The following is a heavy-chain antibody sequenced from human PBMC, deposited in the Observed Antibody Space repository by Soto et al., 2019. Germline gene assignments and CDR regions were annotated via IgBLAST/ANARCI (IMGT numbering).Heavy chain of an antibody. CDR3: AKGIAAAGRGYYYYYYGMDV. D-gene: IGHD6-13*01. Sequence: GGSLRLSCAASGFTFSSYAMSWVRQAPGKGLEWVSAISGSGGSTYYADSVKGRFTISRDNSKNTLYLQMNSLRAEDTAVYYCAKGIAAAGRGYYYYYYGMDVWGQGTTVTVSS. CDR1: GFTFSSYA. J-gene: IGHJ6*02. V-gene: IGHV3-23*01. CDR2: ISGSGGST.